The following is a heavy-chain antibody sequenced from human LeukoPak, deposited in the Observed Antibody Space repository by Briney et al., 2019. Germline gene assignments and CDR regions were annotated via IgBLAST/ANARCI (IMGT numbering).Heavy chain of an antibody. V-gene: IGHV3-9*01. CDR3: ARGLRFLEWLFDDGFDI. Sequence: QRGRSLTLSCAASEFTFDDYAMHWVRQAPGKGLEWVSGISWNSGKVGYADSVKGRFTISRDNAMNSLYLQMNSQRAEDTALYYCARGLRFLEWLFDDGFDIWGQGTMVSV. CDR1: EFTFDDYA. CDR2: ISWNSGKV. D-gene: IGHD3-3*01. J-gene: IGHJ3*02.